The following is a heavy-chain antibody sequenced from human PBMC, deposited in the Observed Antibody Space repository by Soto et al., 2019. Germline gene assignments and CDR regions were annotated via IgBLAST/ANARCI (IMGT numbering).Heavy chain of an antibody. J-gene: IGHJ4*02. CDR1: GGSISSGDYY. V-gene: IGHV4-30-4*01. D-gene: IGHD1-1*01. CDR2: IYYSGST. Sequence: QVQLQESGPGLVKPSQTLSLTCTVSGGSISSGDYYWSWIRQPPGKGLEWIGYIYYSGSTYYNPSLKSRVTISVDTSKNQFSLKLSSVTAADTAVYYCAREEGTSRPLPGHFDYWGQGTLVTVSS. CDR3: AREEGTSRPLPGHFDY.